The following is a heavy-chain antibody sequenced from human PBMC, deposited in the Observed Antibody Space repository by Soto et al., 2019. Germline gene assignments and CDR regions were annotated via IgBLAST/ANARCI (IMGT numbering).Heavy chain of an antibody. J-gene: IGHJ2*01. D-gene: IGHD5-18*01. CDR1: GGSFSGYY. Sequence: QVQLQQWGAGLLKPSETLSLTCAVYGGSFSGYYWSWIRQPPGKGLEWIGEINHSGSTNYNPSLKSRVTISVAPSNNHCSLKLSSVTAADTAVYYCARGPWIQVWFFPYVYFDLWGRGTLVTVSS. V-gene: IGHV4-34*01. CDR3: ARGPWIQVWFFPYVYFDL. CDR2: INHSGST.